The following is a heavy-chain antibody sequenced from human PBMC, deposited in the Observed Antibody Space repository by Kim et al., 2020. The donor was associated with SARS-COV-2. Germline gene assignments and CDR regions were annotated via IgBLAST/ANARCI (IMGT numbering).Heavy chain of an antibody. J-gene: IGHJ4*02. Sequence: ASVKVSCKASGYTFTNHFIHWVRQAPGQRLEWMGWFNAVNGITKYSQKFQVRVTITRDTDANTVYMDLSSLRSEDTAVYYCAREGRWLQRQFDYWGQGSLVTVSS. CDR3: AREGRWLQRQFDY. CDR1: GYTFTNHF. CDR2: FNAVNGIT. D-gene: IGHD5-18*01. V-gene: IGHV1-3*01.